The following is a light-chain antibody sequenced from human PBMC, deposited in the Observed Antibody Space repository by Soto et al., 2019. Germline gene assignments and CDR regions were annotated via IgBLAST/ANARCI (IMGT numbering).Light chain of an antibody. Sequence: DIVMTQSPDSLAVSLGERATVNCKSSQSLFFNSNNKNYLAWYQQKPGQPPKLLIYWASTRESGVPARFSGSGSGTDFTLTISSLQAEDVAVYYCHQYYGSPYTFGQGTKLGIK. V-gene: IGKV4-1*01. CDR3: HQYYGSPYT. J-gene: IGKJ2*01. CDR2: WAS. CDR1: QSLFFNSNNKNY.